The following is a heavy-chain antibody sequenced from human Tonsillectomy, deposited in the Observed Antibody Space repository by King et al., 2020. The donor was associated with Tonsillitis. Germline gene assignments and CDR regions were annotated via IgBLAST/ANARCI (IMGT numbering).Heavy chain of an antibody. D-gene: IGHD5-24*01. Sequence: QLVQSGAEVKKPGESLRISCKGSGYSFISYWISWVRQMPGKGLEWMGRIVPSDSYTNYSPSFQGHVTISADKSISTAYLQWSSLKASDTAMYYCARPRDGAFYYYGMDVWGQGTTVTVSS. CDR3: ARPRDGAFYYYGMDV. J-gene: IGHJ6*02. V-gene: IGHV5-10-1*03. CDR1: GYSFISYW. CDR2: IVPSDSYT.